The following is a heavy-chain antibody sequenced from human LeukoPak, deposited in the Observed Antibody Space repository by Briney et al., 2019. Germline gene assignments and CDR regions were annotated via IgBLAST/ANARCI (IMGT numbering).Heavy chain of an antibody. CDR2: LYSGGTT. J-gene: IGHJ4*02. V-gene: IGHV3-66*01. Sequence: GGSLRLSCAASGFTVSYNLMRWVRQAPGKGLEWVSVLYSGGTTYYSDSVKGRFTISRDNSKNTLYLQMDTLRADDTAVYFCARDSISGLVLSYWGQGTLVTVSS. CDR1: GFTVSYNL. D-gene: IGHD6-19*01. CDR3: ARDSISGLVLSY.